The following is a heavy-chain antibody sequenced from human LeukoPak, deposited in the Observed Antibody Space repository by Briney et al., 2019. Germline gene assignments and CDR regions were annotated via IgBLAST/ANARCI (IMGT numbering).Heavy chain of an antibody. V-gene: IGHV4-4*07. Sequence: SETLSLTCTVSGGSISSYYWSWIRQPAGKGLEWIGRIYTSGSTNYNPSLKSRVTMSVDTSKNQFSLKLSSVTAADTAVYYCARDRDDFWSGYSCGMDVWGQGTTVTVSS. CDR3: ARDRDDFWSGYSCGMDV. CDR2: IYTSGST. D-gene: IGHD3-3*01. J-gene: IGHJ6*02. CDR1: GGSISSYY.